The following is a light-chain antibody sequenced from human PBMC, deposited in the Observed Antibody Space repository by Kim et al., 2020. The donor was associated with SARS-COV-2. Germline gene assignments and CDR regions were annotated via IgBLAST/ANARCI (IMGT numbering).Light chain of an antibody. V-gene: IGLV3-19*01. J-gene: IGLJ2*01. CDR2: GKN. CDR1: SLRSYY. CDR3: NSRDSNDNVV. Sequence: SSELTQDPAVSVALGQTVRITCHGDSLRSYYATWYQQKPGQAPIVVIYGKNNRPSGIPDRFSGSSSGNTASLTITGTQAGDEADYYCNSRDSNDNVVFGGGTQLTVL.